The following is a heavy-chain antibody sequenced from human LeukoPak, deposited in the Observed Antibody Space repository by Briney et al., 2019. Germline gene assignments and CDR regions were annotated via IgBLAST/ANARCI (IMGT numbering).Heavy chain of an antibody. D-gene: IGHD3-9*01. J-gene: IGHJ4*02. CDR3: ARDTTGYPLRGSYYFDY. V-gene: IGHV3-48*02. CDR2: ISSSSSTI. CDR1: GFSFSTYT. Sequence: GGSLRLSCAASGFSFSTYTMAWVRQAPGKGLEWVSYISSSSSTIYYADSVKGRFTISRDNAKNSLYLQMNSLRDEDTAVYYCARDTTGYPLRGSYYFDYWGQGTLVTVSS.